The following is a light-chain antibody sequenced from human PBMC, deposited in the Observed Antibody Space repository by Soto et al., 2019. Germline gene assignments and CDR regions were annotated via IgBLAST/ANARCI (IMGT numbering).Light chain of an antibody. J-gene: IGKJ1*01. Sequence: DLHMTQSPSSLSASVGDRVTITCRASQSISSYLNCYQQKPGKAPKLLISAASSLQSGVPSRFSGSGSGTDFTLTISSLQTEDFATYYCQQSYSTPPTFGQGTKVEI. V-gene: IGKV1-39*01. CDR3: QQSYSTPPT. CDR1: QSISSY. CDR2: AAS.